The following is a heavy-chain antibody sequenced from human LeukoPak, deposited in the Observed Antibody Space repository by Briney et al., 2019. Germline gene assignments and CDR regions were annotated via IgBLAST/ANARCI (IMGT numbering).Heavy chain of an antibody. J-gene: IGHJ5*02. CDR2: ITPSGYT. CDR3: ARERNTAYDFDWFDP. D-gene: IGHD5-12*01. CDR1: GYTFTTHD. Sequence: GASVKVSCKASGYTFTTHDMHWVRQAPGQGLEWKGIITPSGYTTYAQKFQGRVTVTRDTSTSTVYMELSSLRSEDTAVYYCARERNTAYDFDWFDPWGQGTLVTVSS. V-gene: IGHV1-46*01.